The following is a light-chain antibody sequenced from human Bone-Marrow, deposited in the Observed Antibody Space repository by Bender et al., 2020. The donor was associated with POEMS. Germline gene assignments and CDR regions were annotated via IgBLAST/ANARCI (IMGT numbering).Light chain of an antibody. CDR2: RDN. Sequence: SYVLTQPPSVSVAPGQTARITCGGQNIASQTVHWYQQKPGQAPELVIYRDNARPSGIPERFSGSNSGNTAALTISRGQAGDEADYYCQVWDRNTVVLGGGTRLPV. CDR1: NIASQT. J-gene: IGLJ2*01. V-gene: IGLV3-9*01. CDR3: QVWDRNTVV.